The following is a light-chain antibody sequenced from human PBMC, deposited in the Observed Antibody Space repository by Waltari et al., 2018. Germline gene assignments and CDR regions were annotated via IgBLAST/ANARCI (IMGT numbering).Light chain of an antibody. CDR3: QQYYKTPPT. Sequence: DIVMTQPPHSLPVSLGERATTNCKSSQTVLYSSNNKNFLAWYQQKAGQPPKLLINWASTREFGVPDRFSGSGSGTDFTLTISSLQAEDVAVYYCQQYYKTPPTFGQGTKLEIK. V-gene: IGKV4-1*01. CDR1: QTVLYSSNNKNF. J-gene: IGKJ2*01. CDR2: WAS.